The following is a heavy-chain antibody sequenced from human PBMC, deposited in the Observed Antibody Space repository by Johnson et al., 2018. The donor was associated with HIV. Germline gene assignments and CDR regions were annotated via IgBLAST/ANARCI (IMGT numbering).Heavy chain of an antibody. V-gene: IGHV3-7*03. CDR2: IKKDGSQK. J-gene: IGHJ3*02. D-gene: IGHD6-25*01. Sequence: EVQLVESGGGLVQPGGSLRLSCAASGFTFSSYWMSWVRQAPGKGLEWVANIKKDGSQKYYAGSVKGRFTISRDKAKNSLYLQMNSLRSEDTALYYCARDWVNSGAPLGAFDIWGQGTMVTVSS. CDR3: ARDWVNSGAPLGAFDI. CDR1: GFTFSSYW.